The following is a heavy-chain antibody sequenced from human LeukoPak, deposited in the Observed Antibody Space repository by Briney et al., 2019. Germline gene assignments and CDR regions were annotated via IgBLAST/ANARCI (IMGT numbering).Heavy chain of an antibody. Sequence: SETLSLTCTVSGGSISSRPSYCGWIRQPPGKGLEWIVSMCYSGGTNYNPSLRSRVTMSVDTSKNQFSLKLSSVTAADTAVYYCARRPPWWQGPGITFDIWGQGTLLTVSS. D-gene: IGHD2-15*01. CDR2: MCYSGGT. V-gene: IGHV4-39*01. CDR1: GGSISSRPSY. J-gene: IGHJ3*02. CDR3: ARRPPWWQGPGITFDI.